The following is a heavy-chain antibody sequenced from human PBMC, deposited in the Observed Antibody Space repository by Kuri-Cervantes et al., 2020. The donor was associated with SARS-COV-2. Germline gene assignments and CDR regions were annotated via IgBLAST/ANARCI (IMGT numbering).Heavy chain of an antibody. CDR1: GGSISSYY. D-gene: IGHD3-10*01. V-gene: IGHV4-4*07. J-gene: IGHJ6*02. Sequence: SETLSLTCTVSGGSISSYYWSWVRQPAGKGLEWIGRIYTSGSTNYNPSLKSRVTMSVDTSKNQFSLKLSSVTAADTAVYYCARGMRYYGSGNSNGMDVWGQGTTVTVSS. CDR3: ARGMRYYGSGNSNGMDV. CDR2: IYTSGST.